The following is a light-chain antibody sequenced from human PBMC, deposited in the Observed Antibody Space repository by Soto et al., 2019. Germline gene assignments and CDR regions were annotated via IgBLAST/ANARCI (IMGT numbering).Light chain of an antibody. CDR1: QDIRND. Sequence: IQVTQAPSSLSASVGDRVTITCRTSQDIRNDLGWYQQKPGKAPKLVIYGVFNLQSGVPSRFSGSGSATEFILTISDLQPDDFATYYCQQYQSDTWTFGQGTKVEVK. CDR3: QQYQSDTWT. CDR2: GVF. J-gene: IGKJ1*01. V-gene: IGKV1-17*02.